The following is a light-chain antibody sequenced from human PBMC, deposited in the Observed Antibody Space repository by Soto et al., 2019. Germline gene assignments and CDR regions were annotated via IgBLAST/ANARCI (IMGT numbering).Light chain of an antibody. Sequence: EIVMTQCPATVSVSXXXXXSXSXRASQSVSSNLAWYQQKPGQAPRLLIYAASTRATGLPARFSGSGSGTEFTLTISSLQSEDFAVYYCQQYNDYPRTFGQGTKVDIK. CDR3: QQYNDYPRT. CDR2: AAS. J-gene: IGKJ1*01. CDR1: QSVSSN. V-gene: IGKV3-15*01.